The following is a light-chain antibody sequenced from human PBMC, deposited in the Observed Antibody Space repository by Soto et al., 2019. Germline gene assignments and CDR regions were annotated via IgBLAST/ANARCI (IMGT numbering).Light chain of an antibody. CDR3: QSYDSSLNVV. CDR1: SSNIGAAHD. J-gene: IGLJ2*01. V-gene: IGLV1-40*01. CDR2: GNY. Sequence: QSVLTQPPSVSGTPGQRVTISCIGSSSNIGAAHDVHWYQQLPGTAPKLLICGNYNRPSGVPDRFSGSRSGAAASLAITGLRAEDEADYYCQSYDSSLNVVFCGGTKVTVL.